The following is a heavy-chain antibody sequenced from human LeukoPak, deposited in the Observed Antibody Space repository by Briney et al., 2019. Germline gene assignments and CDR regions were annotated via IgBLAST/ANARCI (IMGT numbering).Heavy chain of an antibody. Sequence: SGGSLRLSCAAPGFTFSSYWMSWVRQAPGKGLEWVANIKQDGSEKYYVDSVKGRFTISRDNAKNSLYLQMNSLRAEDTAVYYCVRDPDALDFWGRGTQVIVSS. CDR2: IKQDGSEK. CDR3: VRDPDALDF. CDR1: GFTFSSYW. D-gene: IGHD2-2*01. V-gene: IGHV3-7*01. J-gene: IGHJ4*02.